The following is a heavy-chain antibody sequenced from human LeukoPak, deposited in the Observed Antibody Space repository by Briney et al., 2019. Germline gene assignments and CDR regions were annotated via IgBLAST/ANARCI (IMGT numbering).Heavy chain of an antibody. CDR2: ISAYNGNT. Sequence: ASVKVSCKASGYTFTSYGISWGRQAPGQGLEWMGWISAYNGNTNYAQKLQGRVTMTTDTSTSTAYMALRSLRSDDTAVYYCARDRGGLTYYDFWSGYYYFDYWGQGTLVTVSS. V-gene: IGHV1-18*01. D-gene: IGHD3-3*01. CDR3: ARDRGGLTYYDFWSGYYYFDY. CDR1: GYTFTSYG. J-gene: IGHJ4*02.